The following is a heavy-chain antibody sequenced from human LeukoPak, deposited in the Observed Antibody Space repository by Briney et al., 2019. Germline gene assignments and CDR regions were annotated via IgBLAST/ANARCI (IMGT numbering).Heavy chain of an antibody. J-gene: IGHJ4*02. Sequence: ASVKVSCKASGYTFTSYGISWVRQAPGQGLEWMGWISAYNGNTSYAQKFQGRVTMTRDTSTSTVYMELSSLRSEDTAVYYCARDQNRLGIADYYFDYWGQGTLVTVSS. D-gene: IGHD2-21*01. V-gene: IGHV1-18*01. CDR3: ARDQNRLGIADYYFDY. CDR1: GYTFTSYG. CDR2: ISAYNGNT.